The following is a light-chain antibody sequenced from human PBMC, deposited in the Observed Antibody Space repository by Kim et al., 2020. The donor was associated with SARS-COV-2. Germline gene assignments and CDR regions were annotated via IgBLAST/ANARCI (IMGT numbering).Light chain of an antibody. J-gene: IGKJ1*01. Sequence: SPRERAPLSCRASQSVSSGFLAWYQQKPGQTPRLLIYGASSRATRIPDRFSGSGSGTDFTLTISRLEPEDFAVYYCQQYGNSPGTFGQGTKVDIK. CDR1: QSVSSGF. V-gene: IGKV3-20*01. CDR2: GAS. CDR3: QQYGNSPGT.